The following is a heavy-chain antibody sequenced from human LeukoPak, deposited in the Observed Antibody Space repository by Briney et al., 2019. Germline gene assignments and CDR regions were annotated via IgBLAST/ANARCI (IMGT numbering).Heavy chain of an antibody. CDR1: GGSITIGGYY. Sequence: TLSLTCTVSGGSITIGGYYWSWLRQHPGKGLEWIGYIYYNGNTYYNPSLKSRLTISGDTSENQFSLKLSSVTAADTAVYYCVGNFDSYNAFDIWGQGTMVTVSS. CDR2: IYYNGNT. D-gene: IGHD3-22*01. CDR3: VGNFDSYNAFDI. V-gene: IGHV4-31*03. J-gene: IGHJ3*02.